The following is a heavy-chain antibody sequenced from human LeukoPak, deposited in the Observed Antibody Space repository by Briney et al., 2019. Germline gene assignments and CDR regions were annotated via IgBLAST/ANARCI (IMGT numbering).Heavy chain of an antibody. CDR1: GFTFSSHW. D-gene: IGHD6-19*01. V-gene: IGHV3-7*01. Sequence: PGGSLRLSCAASGFTFSSHWMSWVRQAPGKGLEWVANIKKDGSEKYYVDAVKGRFTISRDNAKTSLYLQMNSLRAEDTAVYYCARDLSGIAGYTYSRGIDYWGQGTLVTVSS. CDR3: ARDLSGIAGYTYSRGIDY. CDR2: IKKDGSEK. J-gene: IGHJ4*02.